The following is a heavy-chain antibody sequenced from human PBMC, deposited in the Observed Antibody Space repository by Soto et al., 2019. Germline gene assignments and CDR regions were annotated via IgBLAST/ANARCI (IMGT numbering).Heavy chain of an antibody. J-gene: IGHJ5*02. CDR1: GFTFSNAW. CDR3: NTDDPINRS. CDR2: IKSKTNCVTT. V-gene: IGHV3-15*01. Sequence: WSSLRLSFSAAGFTFSNAWMSWVRQSPGKGLEWVGRIKSKTNCVTTEYASPVIGRFTISRDDSKNTLYLQMNSLKTEEKAVYYCNTDDPINRSWGQGTLVSVSS.